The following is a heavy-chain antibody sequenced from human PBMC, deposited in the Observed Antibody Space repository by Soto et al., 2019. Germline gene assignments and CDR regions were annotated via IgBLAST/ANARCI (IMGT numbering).Heavy chain of an antibody. J-gene: IGHJ2*01. V-gene: IGHV1-18*04. CDR3: ARGGAGYGSSTSCSWYFDL. CDR2: ISAYNGNT. Sequence: QVQLVQSGAEVKKPGASVKVSCKASGYTFTSYGISWVRQAPGQGLEWMGWISAYNGNTNYAQKLQGRVTMTTDTSTSTAYMELRSLRSDDTAVYDCARGGAGYGSSTSCSWYFDLWGRGTLVTVSS. CDR1: GYTFTSYG. D-gene: IGHD2-2*01.